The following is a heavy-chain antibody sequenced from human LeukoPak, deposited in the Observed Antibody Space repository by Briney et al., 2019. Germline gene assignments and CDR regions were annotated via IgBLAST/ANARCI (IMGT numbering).Heavy chain of an antibody. V-gene: IGHV4-59*01. CDR1: GGSISPYF. CDR3: ARFTPQGYGWGGYNRFDP. Sequence: PSETLSLTCTVSGGSISPYFWSWIRQPPGRGLEWIGYIYYSGSTTYNPSFKTRVTISVDTSKNQFSLNLTSVTTADTAVYYCARFTPQGYGWGGYNRFDPWGQGTLVTVSS. J-gene: IGHJ5*02. CDR2: IYYSGST. D-gene: IGHD3-16*01.